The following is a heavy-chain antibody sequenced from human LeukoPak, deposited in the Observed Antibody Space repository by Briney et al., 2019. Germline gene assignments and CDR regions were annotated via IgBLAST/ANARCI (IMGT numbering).Heavy chain of an antibody. D-gene: IGHD3-3*01. J-gene: IGHJ4*02. V-gene: IGHV3-21*01. CDR2: ISSSSSYI. Sequence: GGSLRLSCAASGFTFSSYSMNWVRQAPGKGLEWVSSISSSSSYIYYADSVKGRFTISRDNAKNPLYLQMNSLRAEDTAVYYCARDSNDFWSGYDLMFWGQGTLVTVSS. CDR3: ARDSNDFWSGYDLMF. CDR1: GFTFSSYS.